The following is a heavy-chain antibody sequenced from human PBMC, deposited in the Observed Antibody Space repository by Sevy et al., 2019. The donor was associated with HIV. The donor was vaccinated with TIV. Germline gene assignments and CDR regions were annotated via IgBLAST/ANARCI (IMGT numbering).Heavy chain of an antibody. CDR1: GFTFISYS. Sequence: GGSLRLSCAASGFTFISYSMNWVRQAPGEGLEWVSSISSSSSYIYYADSVKGRFTMSRDKAKNSLYLQMNSLRAEDTAVYYCARQKGPYGDYYDPDYWGQGTLVTVSS. J-gene: IGHJ4*02. CDR3: ARQKGPYGDYYDPDY. D-gene: IGHD4-17*01. CDR2: ISSSSSYI. V-gene: IGHV3-21*01.